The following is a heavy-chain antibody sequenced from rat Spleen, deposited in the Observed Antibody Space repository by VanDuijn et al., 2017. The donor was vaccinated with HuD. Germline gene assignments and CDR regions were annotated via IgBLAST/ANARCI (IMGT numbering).Heavy chain of an antibody. V-gene: IGHV2S12*01. D-gene: IGHD1-4*01. Sequence: QVHLKESGPGLVQSSQTLSLTCTVSGFSLTSNGVSWVRQPPGKGLEWIAAISTGGNTYYNSALRSRLSISRDTSKSQVFLNVNSLQTEDTATYFCIRESLPGYNSHWFVYWGQGTLVTVSS. J-gene: IGHJ3*01. CDR2: ISTGGNT. CDR1: GFSLTSNG. CDR3: IRESLPGYNSHWFVY.